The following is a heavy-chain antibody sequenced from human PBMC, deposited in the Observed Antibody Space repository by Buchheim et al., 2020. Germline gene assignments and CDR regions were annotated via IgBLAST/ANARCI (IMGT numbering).Heavy chain of an antibody. Sequence: QVQLVQSGAEVKKPGASVKVSCKASGYTFTSSDINWVRQATEQGLEWMGWMNPNSGDTGHAQKFQGRDTMTRSTSISTAYMELSSLTSEDTAVYYCARGPTYQSLGYSYYCMDVWGKGTT. CDR1: GYTFTSSD. V-gene: IGHV1-8*01. J-gene: IGHJ6*03. D-gene: IGHD6-19*01. CDR2: MNPNSGDT. CDR3: ARGPTYQSLGYSYYCMDV.